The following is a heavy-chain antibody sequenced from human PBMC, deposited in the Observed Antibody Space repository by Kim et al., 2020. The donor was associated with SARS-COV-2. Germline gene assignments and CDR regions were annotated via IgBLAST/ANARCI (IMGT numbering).Heavy chain of an antibody. D-gene: IGHD5-12*01. J-gene: IGHJ4*02. CDR3: AKGHVAC. CDR2: GST. V-gene: IGHV3-23*01. Sequence: GSTYYQESVHGRFTISRANSKNTRYLQMNNLRPEDTAVYYCAKGHVACWGQGTQVPVSS.